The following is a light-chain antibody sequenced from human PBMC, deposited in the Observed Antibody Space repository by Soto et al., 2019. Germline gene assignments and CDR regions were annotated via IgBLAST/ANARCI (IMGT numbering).Light chain of an antibody. V-gene: IGLV1-40*01. CDR2: GNS. CDR1: SSNIGAGYD. J-gene: IGLJ3*02. CDR3: AAWDDSVSAWV. Sequence: QSVLTQPPSVSGAPGQRVTISCTGSSSNIGAGYDVHWYQQLPGTAPKLLIYGNSNRPSGVPDRFSGSKSGTSASLAITGLQAEDEADYYCAAWDDSVSAWVFGGGTQLTVL.